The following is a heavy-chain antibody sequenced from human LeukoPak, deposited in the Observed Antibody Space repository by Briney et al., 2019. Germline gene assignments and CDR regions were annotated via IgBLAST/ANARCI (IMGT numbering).Heavy chain of an antibody. J-gene: IGHJ3*02. D-gene: IGHD3-22*01. CDR3: ARGPYSYDSSGAFDI. CDR2: IYYSGST. CDR1: GDSISSYY. Sequence: SETLSLTCTVTGDSISSYYWSWIRQPPGKGLEWIGYIYYSGSTNYNPSLKSRVTISVDTSKNQFSLKLSSVTAADTAVYFCARGPYSYDSSGAFDIWGQGT. V-gene: IGHV4-59*08.